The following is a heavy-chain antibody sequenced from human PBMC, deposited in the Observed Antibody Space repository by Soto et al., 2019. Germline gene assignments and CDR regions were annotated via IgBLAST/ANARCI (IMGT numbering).Heavy chain of an antibody. D-gene: IGHD3-10*01. CDR3: AHGSGSYLHYFEY. J-gene: IGHJ4*02. Sequence: SVKVSCKASGGTFSSYAISWVRQAPGQGLEWMGGIIPIFGTANYAQKFQGRVTITADTSTDTAYIELRSQRSEDTGVYYRAHGSGSYLHYFEYWGQGTLVTLSS. V-gene: IGHV1-69*06. CDR2: IIPIFGTA. CDR1: GGTFSSYA.